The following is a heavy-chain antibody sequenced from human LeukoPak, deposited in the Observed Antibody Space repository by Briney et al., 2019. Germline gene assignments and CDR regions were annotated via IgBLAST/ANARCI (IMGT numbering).Heavy chain of an antibody. CDR1: GFTFSSYA. CDR3: ARDREDIVVVVAAFSGAFDI. J-gene: IGHJ3*02. D-gene: IGHD2-15*01. V-gene: IGHV3-48*01. CDR2: ISSSSSTI. Sequence: GGSLRLSCATSGFTFSSYAMSWVRQAPGKGLEWVSYISSSSSTIYYADSVKGRFTISRDNAKNSLYLQMNSLRAEDTAVYYCARDREDIVVVVAAFSGAFDIWGQGTMVTVSS.